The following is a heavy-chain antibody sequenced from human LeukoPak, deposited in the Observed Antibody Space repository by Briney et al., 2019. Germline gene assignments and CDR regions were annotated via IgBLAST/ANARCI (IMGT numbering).Heavy chain of an antibody. CDR3: AGPLPTGSWVFDY. CDR2: IWYDGSDK. D-gene: IGHD6-13*01. V-gene: IGHV3-33*01. Sequence: PGRSLRLSCAASGFTFSGYAIHWVRQAPGKGLEWVAVIWYDGSDKYYADSVKGRFTISRDNSKNTVYLEMNSLRAEDTAVYYCAGPLPTGSWVFDYWGQGTLVTVSS. J-gene: IGHJ4*02. CDR1: GFTFSGYA.